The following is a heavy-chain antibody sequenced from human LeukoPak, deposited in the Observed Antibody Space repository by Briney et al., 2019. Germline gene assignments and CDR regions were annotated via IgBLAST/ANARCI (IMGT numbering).Heavy chain of an antibody. V-gene: IGHV4-59*08. CDR1: GGSISTYY. D-gene: IGHD5-12*01. J-gene: IGHJ4*02. CDR3: ARMGGYSGYATH. CDR2: IHYSGTT. Sequence: SETLSLTCTVSGGSISTYYWSWIRQPPGKGLEWIGYIHYSGTTNYNPSLKNRVTISLGTSKNQFSLNLGSVTAADTAVYFCARMGGYSGYATHWGQGTLVTVPS.